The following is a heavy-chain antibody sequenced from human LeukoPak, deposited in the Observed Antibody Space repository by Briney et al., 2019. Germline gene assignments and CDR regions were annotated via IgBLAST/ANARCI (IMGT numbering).Heavy chain of an antibody. CDR3: ARAAKYYYGSETYYFFDY. CDR2: ISYDGSNR. Sequence: GGSLRLSCTASGFTFSSYAMHWVRQAPGKGLEWVAVISYDGSNRYYADSVKGRFTISRDNSKNTLYLQMNSLRAEDTAVYYCARAAKYYYGSETYYFFDYWGQGTLVTVSS. V-gene: IGHV3-30*04. D-gene: IGHD3-10*01. J-gene: IGHJ4*02. CDR1: GFTFSSYA.